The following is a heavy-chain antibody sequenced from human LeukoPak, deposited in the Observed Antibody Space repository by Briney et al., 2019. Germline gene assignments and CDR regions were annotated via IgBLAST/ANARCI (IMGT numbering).Heavy chain of an antibody. V-gene: IGHV3-7*01. CDR3: AREVAVGIGAYNF. CDR1: GFTFTSFY. J-gene: IGHJ4*02. Sequence: GGSLRLSCVASGFTFTSFYMSWVRQAPGKGLEWVASINLDGSEQYYVDSVKGRFTISRDNAKNSLYLQMNSLWAEDTAVYYCAREVAVGIGAYNFWGQGTLVTVSS. CDR2: INLDGSEQ. D-gene: IGHD6-13*01.